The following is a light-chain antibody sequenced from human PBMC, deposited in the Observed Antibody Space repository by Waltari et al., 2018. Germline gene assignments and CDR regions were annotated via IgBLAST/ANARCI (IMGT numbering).Light chain of an antibody. V-gene: IGLV1-40*01. Sequence: QSVLTQPPSVSGAPGQRVTISCTGSSSHIGAGYDVHWYQQLPGTAPKLLIYGNSNRPSGVPDRFSGSKSGTSASLAITGLQAEGEADYYCQSYDSSLSGWVFGGGTKLTVL. J-gene: IGLJ3*02. CDR3: QSYDSSLSGWV. CDR1: SSHIGAGYD. CDR2: GNS.